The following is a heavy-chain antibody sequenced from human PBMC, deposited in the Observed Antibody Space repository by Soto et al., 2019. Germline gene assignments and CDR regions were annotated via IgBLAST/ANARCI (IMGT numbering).Heavy chain of an antibody. V-gene: IGHV1-18*01. D-gene: IGHD5-18*01. Sequence: QAQLVQSGAEVKKPGASVKVSCKASGYTFYRHSISWVRQAPGQGLEWMGRINADYGNTQYAQKFRVRVTMTTYTSTNTVYMELTNLRSDDTAVYYCARCIQGDYYYGMDVWGQGTTVTVSS. CDR1: GYTFYRHS. CDR3: ARCIQGDYYYGMDV. J-gene: IGHJ6*02. CDR2: INADYGNT.